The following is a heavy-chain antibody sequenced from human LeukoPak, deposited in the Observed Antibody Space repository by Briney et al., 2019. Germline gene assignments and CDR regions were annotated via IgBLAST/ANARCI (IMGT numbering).Heavy chain of an antibody. CDR1: GATFSDFV. Sequence: ASVKVSCKASGATFSDFVTSWVRHAPGQGLNWMGGISPLLGASKHAQKFQDRVTITADESTSTAYMELSDLRPADTAVYYCATYDVLTGFEYWGQGTLVTVSS. V-gene: IGHV1-69*13. CDR2: ISPLLGAS. CDR3: ATYDVLTGFEY. J-gene: IGHJ4*02. D-gene: IGHD3-9*01.